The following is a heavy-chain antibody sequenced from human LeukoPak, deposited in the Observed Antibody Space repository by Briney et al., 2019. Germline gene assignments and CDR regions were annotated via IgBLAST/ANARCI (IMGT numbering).Heavy chain of an antibody. J-gene: IGHJ4*02. D-gene: IGHD3-22*01. Sequence: GGSLRLSCTASGVTFGDYAMTWVRQAPGRGLEWVGFIRGKVYGGTPEYAASVKGRFTISRDDSKNTLYLQMDSLKTEDTAVYYCTTGFYYHSSGYHYSREDYWGQGTLVTVSS. CDR1: GVTFGDYA. CDR3: TTGFYYHSSGYHYSREDY. CDR2: IRGKVYGGTP. V-gene: IGHV3-49*04.